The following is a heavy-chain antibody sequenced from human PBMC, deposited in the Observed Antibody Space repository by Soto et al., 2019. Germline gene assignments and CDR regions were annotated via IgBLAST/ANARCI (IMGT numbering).Heavy chain of an antibody. CDR1: VYSFTSYC. CDR3: ARHRVTTSRWSAGYYYGMDV. J-gene: IGHJ6*02. CDR2: IYPGDSDT. D-gene: IGHD4-4*01. Sequence: GESLKSSCKGSVYSFTSYCIGWVRQMRGKGLGGMGIIYPGDSDTRYSPSFQGQVTISADKSISTAYLQWSSLKASDTAMYYCARHRVTTSRWSAGYYYGMDVWGQGTTVTVSS. V-gene: IGHV5-51*01.